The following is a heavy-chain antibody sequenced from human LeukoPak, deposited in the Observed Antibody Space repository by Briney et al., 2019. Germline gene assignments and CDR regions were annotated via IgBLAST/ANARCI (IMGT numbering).Heavy chain of an antibody. J-gene: IGHJ5*02. CDR1: GDSVTKKNFF. V-gene: IGHV4-39*07. CDR3: ARARLVVPAAKLTGQDWFDP. CDR2: MSYSGKI. Sequence: SETLSLTCTISGDSVTKKNFFWGWIRQPPGKGLEWIVSMSYSGKIYYNPSLKSRVTISVDTSKNQFSLKLSSVTAADTAVYYCARARLVVPAAKLTGQDWFDPWGQGTLVTVSS. D-gene: IGHD2-2*01.